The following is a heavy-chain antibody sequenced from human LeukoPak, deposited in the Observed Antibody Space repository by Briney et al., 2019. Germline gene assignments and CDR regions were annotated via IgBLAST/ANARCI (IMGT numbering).Heavy chain of an antibody. J-gene: IGHJ4*02. Sequence: SETLSLTCTVSGGSMSSYYWSWIRQPAGKGLEWIGRIYTSGTTNYNPSLNSRVTMSVDTSKNQFSLKLSSVTAADTAVYYCTRSYDSNGYSVGFDFWGQGTLDTVSS. CDR1: GGSMSSYY. CDR3: TRSYDSNGYSVGFDF. V-gene: IGHV4-4*07. D-gene: IGHD3-22*01. CDR2: IYTSGTT.